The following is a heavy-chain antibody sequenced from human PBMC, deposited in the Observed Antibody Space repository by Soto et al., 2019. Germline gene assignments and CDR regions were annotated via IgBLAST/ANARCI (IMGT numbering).Heavy chain of an antibody. CDR3: AGVLVPAAADAFDI. V-gene: IGHV3-48*01. CDR1: GFTSSSYS. Sequence: GGSLRLSCAASGFTSSSYSMNWVRQAPGKGLEWVSYISSSSSTIYYADSVKGRFTISRDNAKNSLYLQMNSLRAEDTAVYYCAGVLVPAAADAFDIWGQGTMVTVSS. D-gene: IGHD2-2*01. CDR2: ISSSSSTI. J-gene: IGHJ3*02.